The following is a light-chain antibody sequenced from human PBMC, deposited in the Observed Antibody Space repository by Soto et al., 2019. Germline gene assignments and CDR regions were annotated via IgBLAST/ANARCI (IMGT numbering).Light chain of an antibody. J-gene: IGKJ1*01. CDR1: QGISSY. V-gene: IGKV1-8*01. CDR2: AAS. CDR3: QQYYSYLGT. Sequence: AIRMTQSPSSLSASTGDRVTITCRASQGISSYLAWYQQKPGKAPKLLIYAASTLQSGVPSRFSGSGSGTDFTLTISCLQSEDFETYYCQQYYSYLGTFGQGTKVDIK.